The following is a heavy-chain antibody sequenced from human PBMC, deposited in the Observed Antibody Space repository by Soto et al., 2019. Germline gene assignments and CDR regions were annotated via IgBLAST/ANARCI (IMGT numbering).Heavy chain of an antibody. CDR3: AKDITPGIEVAGTGY. CDR1: GFTFSSYA. J-gene: IGHJ4*02. D-gene: IGHD6-19*01. CDR2: ISGSGGST. V-gene: IGHV3-23*01. Sequence: EVQLLESGGGLVQPGGSLRLSCAASGFTFSSYAMSWVRQAPGKGLEWVSAISGSGGSTYYADSVKGRFTISRDNSKNTLYLQMNSRRAEATAVYYCAKDITPGIEVAGTGYWGQGTLVTVSS.